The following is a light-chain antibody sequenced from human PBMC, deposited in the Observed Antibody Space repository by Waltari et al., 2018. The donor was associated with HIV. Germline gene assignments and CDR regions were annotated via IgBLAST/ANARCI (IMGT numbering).Light chain of an antibody. CDR1: ALATKY. CDR3: YSTDSSGNHSV. V-gene: IGLV3-10*01. Sequence: SYELTQPPSVSVSPGQTARITCSGDALATKYAYWDQQKSGQAPLLVIYEDSKRPSGIPERFSGSSSGTMATLTISGAQVEDEADYYCYSTDSSGNHSVFGGGTKLTVL. CDR2: EDS. J-gene: IGLJ2*01.